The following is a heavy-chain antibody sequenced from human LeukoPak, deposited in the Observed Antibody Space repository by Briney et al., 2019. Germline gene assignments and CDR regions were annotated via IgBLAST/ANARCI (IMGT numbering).Heavy chain of an antibody. CDR1: GDSIRDYHYF. D-gene: IGHD3-3*01. CDR3: ARHQFYGVSQPHPFDS. CDR2: INYGGST. J-gene: IGHJ4*02. V-gene: IGHV4-39*01. Sequence: PSEALSLTCTVSGDSIRDYHYFWGWIRQPSGKGLEWIISINYGGSTFYNPSLETGVTMYLDTSKHQFSLKLNSVTATDTAVYYCARHQFYGVSQPHPFDSWGQGILVTVSS.